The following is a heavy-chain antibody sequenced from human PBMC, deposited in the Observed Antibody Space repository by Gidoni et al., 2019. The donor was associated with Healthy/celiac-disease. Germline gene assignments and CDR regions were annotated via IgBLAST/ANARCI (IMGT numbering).Heavy chain of an antibody. J-gene: IGHJ4*02. D-gene: IGHD3-10*01. V-gene: IGHV1-69*01. Sequence: IFGTANYAQKFQGRVTITADESTSTAYMELSSLRSEDTAVYYCARGSYYYGSGSYYAYWGQGTLVTVSS. CDR2: IFGTA. CDR3: ARGSYYYGSGSYYAY.